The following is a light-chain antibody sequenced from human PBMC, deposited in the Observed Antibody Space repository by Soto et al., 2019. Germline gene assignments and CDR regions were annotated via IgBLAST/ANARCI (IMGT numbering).Light chain of an antibody. CDR1: QGISSY. CDR2: DAS. V-gene: IGKV1-39*01. J-gene: IGKJ1*01. CDR3: QQCNSSTWT. Sequence: DVHMSQAXCSLFASIREXXXXXXXVSQGISSYLDWYQQKXGKAPKLLIYDASXLKSGVPARFSGSGSGTDFTLTISRLHTDDFAPYYCQQCNSSTWTCGQGTKVDIK.